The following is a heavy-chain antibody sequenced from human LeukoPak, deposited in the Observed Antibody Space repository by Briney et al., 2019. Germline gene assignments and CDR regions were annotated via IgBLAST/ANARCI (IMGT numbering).Heavy chain of an antibody. D-gene: IGHD6-13*01. CDR2: INPNNGDT. CDR3: GIGRPIGTSGTVFFDY. J-gene: IGHJ4*02. V-gene: IGHV1-2*02. Sequence: AASVKVSCKASGDTFTGNYMHWWRQAPGQGLEWMGWINPNNGDTNYAQKFQGGVTMTRDTSISTAYLEMRSDDTAVYYRGIGRPIGTSGTVFFDYWGQGTLVTVSS. CDR1: GDTFTGNY.